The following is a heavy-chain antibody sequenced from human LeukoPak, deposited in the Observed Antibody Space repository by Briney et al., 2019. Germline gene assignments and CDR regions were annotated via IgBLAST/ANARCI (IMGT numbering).Heavy chain of an antibody. CDR1: GFPFSNND. D-gene: IGHD2-2*03. Sequence: GGPLRLSCAASGFPFSNNDMQWVRQAPGKGLEWVSGISGSNGRTYYADSVKGRVTISRDNSKSTLYLQMNSLRAEDTAVYFCAKGGYFAFEFWGQGTLVTVSS. V-gene: IGHV3-23*01. CDR3: AKGGYFAFEF. CDR2: ISGSNGRT. J-gene: IGHJ3*01.